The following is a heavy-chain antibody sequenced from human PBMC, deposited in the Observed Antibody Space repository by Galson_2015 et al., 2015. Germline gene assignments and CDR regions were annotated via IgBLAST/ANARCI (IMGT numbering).Heavy chain of an antibody. J-gene: IGHJ4*02. CDR1: GGSISSYY. CDR2: INHSGST. D-gene: IGHD5-12*01. Sequence: LSLTCTVSGGSISSYYWSWIRQPPGKGLEWIGEINHSGSTNYNPSLKSRVTISVDTSKNQFSLKLSSVTAADTAVYYCARVVATSLGLIDYWGQGTLVTVSS. V-gene: IGHV4-34*01. CDR3: ARVVATSLGLIDY.